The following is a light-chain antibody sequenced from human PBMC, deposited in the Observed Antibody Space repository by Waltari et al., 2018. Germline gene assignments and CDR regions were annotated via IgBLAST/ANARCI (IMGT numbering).Light chain of an antibody. J-gene: IGKJ2*01. V-gene: IGKV4-1*01. CDR2: WAS. Sequence: DIVMTQSPDSLAVSLGERATINCKSSQSVLYSSNNKNYLAWYQQKPGQAPKLLIYWASTRGSGVPDRFSGSGSGTDFTLTISSLQAEDVAVYYCQQYYSTPYTFGQGTRLHIK. CDR3: QQYYSTPYT. CDR1: QSVLYSSNNKNY.